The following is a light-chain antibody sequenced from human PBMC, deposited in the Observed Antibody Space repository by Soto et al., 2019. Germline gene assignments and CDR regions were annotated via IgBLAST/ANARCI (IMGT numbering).Light chain of an antibody. V-gene: IGKV3-15*01. CDR1: QSVSSN. CDR2: GAS. Sequence: EIVMTQSPATLAMSPGARAPIARRASQSVSSNLAWYQKKPGQAPRLLXYGASTRATGIPARFSGSGSGTEFTLTISSLQPEDFAVYYCQQYNTWPPWTFGQGTKVDI. CDR3: QQYNTWPPWT. J-gene: IGKJ1*01.